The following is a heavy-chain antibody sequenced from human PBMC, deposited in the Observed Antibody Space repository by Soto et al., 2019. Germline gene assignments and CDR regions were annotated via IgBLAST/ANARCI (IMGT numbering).Heavy chain of an antibody. V-gene: IGHV4-31*03. D-gene: IGHD3-10*01. CDR1: GGSISSGGYY. Sequence: SETLSLTCTVSGGSISSGGYYWSWIRQHPGKGLEWIGYIYYSGSTYYNPSLKSRVTISVDTSKNQFSLKLSSVTAADTAVFYCATYMVRGVSRLNYFDYWGQGTLVTASS. J-gene: IGHJ4*02. CDR3: ATYMVRGVSRLNYFDY. CDR2: IYYSGST.